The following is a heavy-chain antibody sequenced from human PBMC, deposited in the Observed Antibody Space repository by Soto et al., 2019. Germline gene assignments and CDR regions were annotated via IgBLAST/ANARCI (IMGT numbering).Heavy chain of an antibody. CDR1: GFAFNSHS. J-gene: IGHJ5*02. Sequence: QMQLLESGGGVVQPGKALRLSCAASGFAFNSHSIHWVRQAPGKGLEWLALMTSDGSSKFYADSVKGRCTISRDNSKNTPYLEMNSLRSEDTAVYYCARDRVIRYTGYELDLWGQGTLVTVSS. D-gene: IGHD3-9*01. CDR2: MTSDGSSK. CDR3: ARDRVIRYTGYELDL. V-gene: IGHV3-30-3*01.